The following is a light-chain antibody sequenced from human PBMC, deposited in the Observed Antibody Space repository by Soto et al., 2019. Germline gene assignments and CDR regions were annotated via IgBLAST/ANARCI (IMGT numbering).Light chain of an antibody. Sequence: SVLTQPPSASGSPGLSVAISCTGTSSDVGGYNYVSWYQQHPGKAPKLMIYEVNKRPSGVPDRFSGSKSGNTASLTVSGLQAEDEADYYCSSYAGSSNVFGTGTKVTVL. CDR1: SSDVGGYNY. CDR3: SSYAGSSNV. J-gene: IGLJ1*01. V-gene: IGLV2-8*01. CDR2: EVN.